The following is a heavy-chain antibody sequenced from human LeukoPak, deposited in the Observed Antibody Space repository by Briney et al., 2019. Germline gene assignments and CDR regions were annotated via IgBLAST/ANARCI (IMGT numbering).Heavy chain of an antibody. CDR2: IIPIFGTA. Sequence: SVKVSCKASGGTFSSYAISWVRQAPGQGLEWMGRIIPIFGTANYAQKFQGRVTITTDESTNTAYMELSSLRSEDTSVYYCGGDQGYGDYVPWYSYYMDVWGKATTVTVSS. CDR1: GGTFSSYA. D-gene: IGHD4-17*01. V-gene: IGHV1-69*05. CDR3: GGDQGYGDYVPWYSYYMDV. J-gene: IGHJ6*03.